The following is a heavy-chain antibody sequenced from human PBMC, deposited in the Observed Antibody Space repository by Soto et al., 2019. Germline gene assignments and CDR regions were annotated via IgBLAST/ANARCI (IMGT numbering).Heavy chain of an antibody. CDR3: ARLSYYDFWSGPTNYYYYYMDV. V-gene: IGHV5-51*01. D-gene: IGHD3-3*01. Sequence: GESLKISCKGSGYSFTSYWIGWVRQMPGKGLEWMGIIYPGDSDTRYSPSFQGQVTISADKSISTAYLQWSSLKASDTAMYYCARLSYYDFWSGPTNYYYYYMDVWGKGTTVTVSS. J-gene: IGHJ6*03. CDR2: IYPGDSDT. CDR1: GYSFTSYW.